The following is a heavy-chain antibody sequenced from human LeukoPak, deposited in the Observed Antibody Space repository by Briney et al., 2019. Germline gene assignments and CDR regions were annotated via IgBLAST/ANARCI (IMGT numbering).Heavy chain of an antibody. J-gene: IGHJ4*02. CDR2: IRYDGSNK. CDR3: AKDILVLRFLEWLEGDY. Sequence: GGSLRLFCAASGFTFSSYGMHWVRQAPGKGLEWVAFIRYDGSNKYYADSVKGRFTISRDNSKNTLYLQMNSLRAEDTAVYYCAKDILVLRFLEWLEGDYWGQGTLVTVSS. CDR1: GFTFSSYG. D-gene: IGHD3-3*01. V-gene: IGHV3-30*02.